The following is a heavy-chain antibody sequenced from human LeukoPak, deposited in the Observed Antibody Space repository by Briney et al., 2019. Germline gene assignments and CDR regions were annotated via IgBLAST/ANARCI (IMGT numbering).Heavy chain of an antibody. J-gene: IGHJ4*02. CDR1: GGSISSSSYY. CDR2: IYYSGST. Sequence: KSSETLSLTCTVSGGSISSSSYYWGWIRRPPGEGLEWIGTIYYSGSTYYNLSLKSRVTISVDTSKKQFSLKLSSVTAADTAVYYCARRGVGPTRLYYFDYWGQGTLVTVSS. V-gene: IGHV4-39*01. CDR3: ARRGVGPTRLYYFDY. D-gene: IGHD1-26*01.